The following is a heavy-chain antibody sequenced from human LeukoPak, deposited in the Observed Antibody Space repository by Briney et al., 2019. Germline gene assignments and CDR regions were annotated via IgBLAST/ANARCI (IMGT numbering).Heavy chain of an antibody. CDR3: AAVGSGTGAFDY. CDR1: GGSFSGYY. V-gene: IGHV4-34*01. J-gene: IGHJ4*02. Sequence: PSETLSLTCAVYGGSFSGYYLSWIRQPPGKGLEWIGEINHSGSTNYNPSLKSRVTISVDTSKNQFSLKLSSVTAADTAVYYCAAVGSGTGAFDYWGQGTLVTVSS. CDR2: INHSGST. D-gene: IGHD2-8*02.